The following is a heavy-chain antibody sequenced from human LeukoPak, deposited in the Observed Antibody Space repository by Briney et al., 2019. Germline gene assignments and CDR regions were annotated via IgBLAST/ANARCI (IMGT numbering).Heavy chain of an antibody. V-gene: IGHV3-48*03. CDR2: ISSSGSTI. J-gene: IGHJ4*02. CDR1: GFTFSSYE. CDR3: ARDSDYHGSGSYVSFDY. Sequence: GGSLRLSCAAPGFTFSSYEMNWVRQAPGKGLEWVSYISSSGSTIYYADSVKGRFTISRDNAKNSLYLQMNSLRAEDTAVYYCARDSDYHGSGSYVSFDYWGQGTLVTVSS. D-gene: IGHD3-10*01.